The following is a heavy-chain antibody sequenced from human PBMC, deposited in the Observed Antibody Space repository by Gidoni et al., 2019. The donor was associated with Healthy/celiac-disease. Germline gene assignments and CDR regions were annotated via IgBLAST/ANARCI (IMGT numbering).Heavy chain of an antibody. D-gene: IGHD3-22*01. J-gene: IGHJ6*02. CDR1: GGSISSYD. V-gene: IGHV4-4*07. CDR3: AREQYYYDSSGYGDYDYYGMDV. Sequence: QVQLQESGPGLVKPSETLSLTCTVSGGSISSYDWRWIRQPAGTGLEWIGRIYTSGSTNYNPSLKSRVTMSVDRSKNQFSLKLSSVTAADTAVYYCAREQYYYDSSGYGDYDYYGMDVWGQGTTVTVSS. CDR2: IYTSGST.